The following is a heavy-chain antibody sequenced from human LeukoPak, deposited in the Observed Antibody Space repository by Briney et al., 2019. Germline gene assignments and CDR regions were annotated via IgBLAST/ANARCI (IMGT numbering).Heavy chain of an antibody. J-gene: IGHJ4*02. CDR3: ASTYSNLASFDY. V-gene: IGHV4-59*01. D-gene: IGHD1-26*01. CDR2: IHYSGST. CDR1: GGSISSYY. Sequence: SETLSLTCTVSGGSISSYYWSWIRQPPGKGLEWIGYIHYSGSTNYNPSLKSRVTTSVDTSKSQFSLKLSSVTAADTAVYYCASTYSNLASFDYWGQGTLDTVSS.